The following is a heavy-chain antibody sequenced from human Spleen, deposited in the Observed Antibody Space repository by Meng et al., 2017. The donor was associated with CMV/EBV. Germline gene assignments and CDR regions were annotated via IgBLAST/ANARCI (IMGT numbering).Heavy chain of an antibody. Sequence: CAASGFVFSHAWMSWVRRAPGKGLEWVGRIKSNTDGGTIDYAAPVKGRFIISRDESKKMLSLNMNSLKIEDTAVYYCTTAHSNVKDDYWGQGTLVTVSS. D-gene: IGHD2/OR15-2a*01. V-gene: IGHV3-15*01. CDR1: GFVFSHAW. CDR3: TTAHSNVKDDY. CDR2: IKSNTDGGTI. J-gene: IGHJ4*02.